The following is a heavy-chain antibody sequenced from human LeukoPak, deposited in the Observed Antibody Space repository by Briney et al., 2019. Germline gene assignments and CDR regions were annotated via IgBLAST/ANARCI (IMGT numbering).Heavy chain of an antibody. D-gene: IGHD3-22*01. CDR2: IYPGDSDT. J-gene: IGHJ4*02. CDR3: ARRRYYYDSSGYSHFDY. CDR1: GYSFTSFW. V-gene: IGHV5-51*01. Sequence: PGESLKISCKGSGYSFTSFWIGWVRQMPGKGLEWMGIIYPGDSDTRYSPSFQGQVTISADKSINTAYLQWSRLKASDTAMYYCARRRYYYDSSGYSHFDYWGQGTLVTVSS.